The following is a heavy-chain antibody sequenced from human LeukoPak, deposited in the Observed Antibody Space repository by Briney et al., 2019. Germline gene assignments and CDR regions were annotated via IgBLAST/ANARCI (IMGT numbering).Heavy chain of an antibody. CDR2: FAGSDTTT. CDR3: TTLGYHLDS. V-gene: IGHV3-48*03. CDR1: GFDFGAYE. Sequence: GGSLRLSCAASGFDFGAYEMNWVRQAPGKGLEWVAYFAGSDTTTYYADSVKGRVTISRDNARNSLYLQMNSLRAEDTALYYCTTLGYHLDSWGQGTLVTVSS. D-gene: IGHD3-22*01. J-gene: IGHJ4*02.